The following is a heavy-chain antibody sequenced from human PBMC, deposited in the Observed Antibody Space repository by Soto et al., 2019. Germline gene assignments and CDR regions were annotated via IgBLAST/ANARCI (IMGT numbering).Heavy chain of an antibody. CDR1: GGSISNYY. Sequence: QVHLQESGPGLVKPSETLSITCSVSGGSISNYYWSWIRQPAGKRLEWIGRISSTGSTNYNPSLKSRVTMSLDTSQKQISLQLTSVTAADTAVYYCAREAFSGGVWSFDLWGRGTLVTVSS. J-gene: IGHJ2*01. CDR3: AREAFSGGVWSFDL. V-gene: IGHV4-4*07. D-gene: IGHD2-15*01. CDR2: ISSTGST.